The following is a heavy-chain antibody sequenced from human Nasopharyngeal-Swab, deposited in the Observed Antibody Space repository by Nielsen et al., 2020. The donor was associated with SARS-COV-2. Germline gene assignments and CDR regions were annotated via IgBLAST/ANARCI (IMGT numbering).Heavy chain of an antibody. CDR1: GGTFSSYA. Sequence: SVKVSCKASGGTFSSYAISWERQAPGQGLERMGGIIPIFGTANYAQKFQGRVTITADESTSTAYMELSSLRSEDTAVYYCAIMTTVTSYLFYYYYYMDVWGKGTTVTVSS. CDR2: IIPIFGTA. V-gene: IGHV1-69*13. J-gene: IGHJ6*03. CDR3: AIMTTVTSYLFYYYYYMDV. D-gene: IGHD4-11*01.